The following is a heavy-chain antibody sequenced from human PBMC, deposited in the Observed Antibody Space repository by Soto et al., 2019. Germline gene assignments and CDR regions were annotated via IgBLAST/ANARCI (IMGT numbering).Heavy chain of an antibody. J-gene: IGHJ5*01. CDR2: IGGGNTYR. Sequence: DVQRLESGGGLVQPGGSLTLSCAASRFIFSDYAMNWVRQAPGKGLEWVSSIGGGNTYRYYADSVNGRFIVSRDNSKNTMYLQMTRLRDDDTAVSYCAKDAVSYNGKWDWFVSWGQGTLVTVSS. CDR1: RFIFSDYA. V-gene: IGHV3-23*01. CDR3: AKDAVSYNGKWDWFVS. D-gene: IGHD1-26*01.